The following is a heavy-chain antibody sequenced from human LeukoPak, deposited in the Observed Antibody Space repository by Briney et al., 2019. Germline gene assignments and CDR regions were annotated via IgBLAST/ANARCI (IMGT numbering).Heavy chain of an antibody. Sequence: GGSLRLSCAASGLSFSDSAIHWVRQVSGKGLEWVGRLSSGANNYATAYGTSVKGRFIISRDDSTNTAFLQMNSLKTDDTAVYCARRQVSNWAYWFFDLWGRGTLVTVSS. D-gene: IGHD6-13*01. CDR3: RRQVSNWAYWFFDL. J-gene: IGHJ2*01. CDR1: GLSFSDSA. CDR2: LSSGANNYAT. V-gene: IGHV3-73*01.